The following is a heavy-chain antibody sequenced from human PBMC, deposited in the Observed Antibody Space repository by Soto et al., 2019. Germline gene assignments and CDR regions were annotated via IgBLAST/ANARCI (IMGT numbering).Heavy chain of an antibody. J-gene: IGHJ6*02. CDR2: ISGYNGNT. Sequence: QVQLVQSGPEVRKPGASVKVSCKASGYIFSRYGISWVRQAPGQGLELMAWISGYNGNTKFGERVQGRVNVTTDTSTSTAYMELRSLRSDDTAVYYCAREAAAERNYYGLDVWGQGTMVIV. CDR1: GYIFSRYG. V-gene: IGHV1-18*04. D-gene: IGHD6-13*01. CDR3: AREAAAERNYYGLDV.